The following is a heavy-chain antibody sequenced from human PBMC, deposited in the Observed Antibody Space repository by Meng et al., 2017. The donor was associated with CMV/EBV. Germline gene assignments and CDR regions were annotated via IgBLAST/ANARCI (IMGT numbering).Heavy chain of an antibody. CDR1: GGSVSSGSYY. CDR2: IYYSGST. Sequence: GSLRLSCTVSGGSVSSGSYYWSWLRQPPGKGLEWIGYIYYSGSTNYNPSLKSRVTISVDTSKNQFSLKLSSVTAADTAVYYCAREFGELYSSSWYEPVYYYYYGMDVWGQGTTVTVSS. J-gene: IGHJ6*02. V-gene: IGHV4-61*01. CDR3: AREFGELYSSSWYEPVYYYYYGMDV. D-gene: IGHD6-13*01.